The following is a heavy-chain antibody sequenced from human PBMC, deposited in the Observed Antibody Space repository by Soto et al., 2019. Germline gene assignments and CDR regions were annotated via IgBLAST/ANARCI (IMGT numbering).Heavy chain of an antibody. Sequence: QVQLVQSGAEVKKPGASVKVSCKTYGYTFSSYGLSWVRQAPGQGLEWMGWISAYSGNTVYTQRFKGRLTMATDTYTATAYMELRSLRSDDTAVYYCARDFYESSGYCDYWGQGTLVTVSS. D-gene: IGHD3-22*01. J-gene: IGHJ4*02. V-gene: IGHV1-18*01. CDR1: GYTFSSYG. CDR2: ISAYSGNT. CDR3: ARDFYESSGYCDY.